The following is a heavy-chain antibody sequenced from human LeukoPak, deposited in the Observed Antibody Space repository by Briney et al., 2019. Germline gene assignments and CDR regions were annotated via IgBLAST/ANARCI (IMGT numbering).Heavy chain of an antibody. Sequence: GGSLRLSCAASGFTFSSYWMHWVRQAPGKGLVWVSRINTDGSSTSYADSVKGRFTISRDNAKNTLYLQMNSLRAEDTAVYYCARAPGYYDSSGYYYFDYWGQGTLVTVSS. J-gene: IGHJ4*02. CDR1: GFTFSSYW. D-gene: IGHD3-22*01. V-gene: IGHV3-74*01. CDR3: ARAPGYYDSSGYYYFDY. CDR2: INTDGSST.